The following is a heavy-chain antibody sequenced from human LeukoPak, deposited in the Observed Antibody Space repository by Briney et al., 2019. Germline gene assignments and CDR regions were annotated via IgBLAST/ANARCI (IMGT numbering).Heavy chain of an antibody. V-gene: IGHV4-59*12. Sequence: SETLSLTCTVSGGSISSYYWSWIRQPPGKGLEWIGYIYYSGSTNYNPSLKSRVTISVDTSKNQFSLKLSSVTAADTAVYYCARKGSSWYQNDAFDIWGQGTMVTVSS. CDR1: GGSISSYY. J-gene: IGHJ3*02. CDR2: IYYSGST. CDR3: ARKGSSWYQNDAFDI. D-gene: IGHD6-13*01.